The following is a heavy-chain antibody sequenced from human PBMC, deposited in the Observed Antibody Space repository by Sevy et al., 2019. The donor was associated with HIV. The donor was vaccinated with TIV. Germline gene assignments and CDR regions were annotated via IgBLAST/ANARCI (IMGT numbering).Heavy chain of an antibody. Sequence: GGSLRLSCAASGFTFSSYAMSWVRQAPGKGLEWVSAISGSGGSTYYADSVKGRFTISRDNSKNTLYLQMNSLRAEDTAVYYCAKVLGEGAGGHDAFDIWGQGTMVTVSS. D-gene: IGHD1-26*01. CDR3: AKVLGEGAGGHDAFDI. CDR1: GFTFSSYA. CDR2: ISGSGGST. V-gene: IGHV3-23*01. J-gene: IGHJ3*02.